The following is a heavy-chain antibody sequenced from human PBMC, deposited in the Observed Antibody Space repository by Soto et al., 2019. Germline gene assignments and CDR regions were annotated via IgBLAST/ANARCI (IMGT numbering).Heavy chain of an antibody. CDR2: IYWNDDK. CDR1: ELSYSIRRVA. CDR3: SHSWFEKVHSHYVMDV. V-gene: IGHV2-5*01. Sequence: TPTPRMPRTCCELSYSIRRVAVCWIHQPPGKALEWLALIYWNDDKRYSPSLKSRLTSAKDSSKNQVVLTMTNMDPVDTATYYCSHSWFEKVHSHYVMDVWGQGT. D-gene: IGHD3-10*01. J-gene: IGHJ6*02.